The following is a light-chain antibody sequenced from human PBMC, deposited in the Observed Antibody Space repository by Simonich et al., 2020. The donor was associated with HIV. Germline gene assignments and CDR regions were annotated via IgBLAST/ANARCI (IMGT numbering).Light chain of an antibody. Sequence: EIVLTQSPGTLSLSPGERATLSCRASQRVTSSYLAWYQQKPGLAPRLLIYDGASRATGIPDRFSGSGSGTDFTLTISRLEPEDFAVYYCQQYGRTPYTFGQGTKLEIK. CDR3: QQYGRTPYT. V-gene: IGKV3D-20*01. CDR1: QRVTSSY. J-gene: IGKJ2*01. CDR2: DGA.